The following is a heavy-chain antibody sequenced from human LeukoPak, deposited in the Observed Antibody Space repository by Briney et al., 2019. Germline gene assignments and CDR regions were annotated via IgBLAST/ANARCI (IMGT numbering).Heavy chain of an antibody. CDR1: GFTFSIYG. CDR2: ISNSGADT. J-gene: IGHJ4*02. V-gene: IGHV3-23*01. D-gene: IGHD6-19*01. Sequence: GGSLRLSCAASGFTFSIYGLSWVRQAPGKGLEWVSSISNSGADTNYADSVKGRFTISRDNSENTPYLQMNSLRAEDTAIYYCAKDLRSSSGYWGQGTLVTVPS. CDR3: AKDLRSSSGY.